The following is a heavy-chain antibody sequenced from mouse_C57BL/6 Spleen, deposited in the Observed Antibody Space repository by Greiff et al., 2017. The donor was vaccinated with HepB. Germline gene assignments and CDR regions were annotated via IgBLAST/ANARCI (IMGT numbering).Heavy chain of an antibody. Sequence: EVQLVESEGGLVQPGSSMKLSCTASGFTFSDYYMAWVRQVPEKGLEWVANINYDGSSTYYLDSLKSRFIISRDNAKNILYLKMSSMKSEDTATYYCARGDYGSSSPYCAMDYWGQGTSVTVSS. CDR3: ARGDYGSSSPYCAMDY. V-gene: IGHV5-16*01. CDR2: INYDGSST. J-gene: IGHJ4*01. D-gene: IGHD1-1*01. CDR1: GFTFSDYY.